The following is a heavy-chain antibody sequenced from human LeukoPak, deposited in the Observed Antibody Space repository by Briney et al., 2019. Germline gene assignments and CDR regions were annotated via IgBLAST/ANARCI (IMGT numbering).Heavy chain of an antibody. CDR3: ARLTFWSGYYYFDY. Sequence: PSETLSLTCTVSGGSISSSSYYWGWLRQPPGKGLEWIGSIYYSGSTYYNPSLKSRVTISVDTSKNQFSLKLSSVTAADTAVYYCARLTFWSGYYYFDYWGQGTLVTVSS. V-gene: IGHV4-39*01. D-gene: IGHD3-3*01. CDR1: GGSISSSSYY. CDR2: IYYSGST. J-gene: IGHJ4*02.